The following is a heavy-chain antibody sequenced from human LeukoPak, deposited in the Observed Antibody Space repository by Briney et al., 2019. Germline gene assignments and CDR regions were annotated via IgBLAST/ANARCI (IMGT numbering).Heavy chain of an antibody. J-gene: IGHJ4*02. Sequence: ASVKVSCKASGYTFTGYYMHWVRQAPGQGLEWMGWINPNSGGTNYAQKFQGRVTMTRDTSISTAYMELSRLRSDDTAVYYCARYKTAAAPGWLDYWGQGTLVTVSS. CDR3: ARYKTAAAPGWLDY. CDR2: INPNSGGT. CDR1: GYTFTGYY. D-gene: IGHD6-13*01. V-gene: IGHV1-2*02.